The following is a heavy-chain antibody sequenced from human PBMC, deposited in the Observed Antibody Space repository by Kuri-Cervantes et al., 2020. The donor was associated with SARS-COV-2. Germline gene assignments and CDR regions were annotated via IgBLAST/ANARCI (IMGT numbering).Heavy chain of an antibody. D-gene: IGHD5-12*01. CDR1: GFSLSTRGVG. J-gene: IGHJ3*02. CDR2: MYWDDDK. V-gene: IGHV2-5*02. Sequence: SSPTLVKPTHTLTPTCTCSGFSLSTRGVGVGWIRQPPGKALEWLALMYWDDDKRYSPSLKSSLTITKDTSKNQVVLTMTNMDPVDTGTYYCAHSIVVATINNEPDLGFAFDIWGQGTMVTVSS. CDR3: AHSIVVATINNEPDLGFAFDI.